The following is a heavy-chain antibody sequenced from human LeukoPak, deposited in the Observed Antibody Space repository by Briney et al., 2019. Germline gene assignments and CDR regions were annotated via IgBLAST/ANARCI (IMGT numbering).Heavy chain of an antibody. CDR3: ARGLDWTFDY. J-gene: IGHJ4*02. V-gene: IGHV3-30*04. CDR2: ISYDGSNK. Sequence: GGSMRLSCAASGFTFSSYAMHWVRQAPGKGLEWVAVISYDGSNKYYADSVKGRFTISRDNSKNTLYLQMNSLRAEDTAVYYCARGLDWTFDYWGQGTLVTVSS. D-gene: IGHD3/OR15-3a*01. CDR1: GFTFSSYA.